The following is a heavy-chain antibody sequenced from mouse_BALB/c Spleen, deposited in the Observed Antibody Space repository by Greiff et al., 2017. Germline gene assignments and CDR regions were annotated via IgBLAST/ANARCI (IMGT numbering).Heavy chain of an antibody. D-gene: IGHD2-1*01. J-gene: IGHJ4*01. Sequence: EVKLQESGPELVKPGASVKISCKASGYTFTDYNMHWVKQSHGKSLEWIGYIYPYNGGTGYNQKFKSKATLTVDNSSSTAYMELRSLTSEDSAVYYCARGDGNHAMDYWGQGTSVTVSS. CDR2: IYPYNGGT. CDR3: ARGDGNHAMDY. V-gene: IGHV1S29*02. CDR1: GYTFTDYN.